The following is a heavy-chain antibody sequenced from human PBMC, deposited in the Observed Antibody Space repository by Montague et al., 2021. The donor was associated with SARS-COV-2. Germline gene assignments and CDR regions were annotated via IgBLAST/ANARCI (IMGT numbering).Heavy chain of an antibody. CDR2: IDASGTT. Sequence: TLSPTCTPSGGSIRSDGFYWNWIRQPAGKGLEWIGRIDASGTTKYXRSLKRRVIISLDRSKNQFSLKLSSVIAADTAVYYCARSAFRYFDRPGMDVWGQGTTVTVSS. CDR1: GGSIRSDGFY. CDR3: ARSAFRYFDRPGMDV. J-gene: IGHJ6*02. V-gene: IGHV4-61*02. D-gene: IGHD3-9*01.